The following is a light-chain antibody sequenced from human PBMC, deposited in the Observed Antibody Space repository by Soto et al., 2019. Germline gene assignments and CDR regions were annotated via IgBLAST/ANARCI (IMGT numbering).Light chain of an antibody. Sequence: SYELTQPPSVSVAPGQTARITCGGNNIGSKSVHWYQQKPGQAPVLVDYDDSDRPSGIPERFSGSNSGNTATLTISRVEAGDEADYYWQVWDSSSVHRYVSGTWTKVTVL. CDR1: NIGSKS. CDR2: DDS. V-gene: IGLV3-21*02. CDR3: QVWDSSSVHRYV. J-gene: IGLJ1*01.